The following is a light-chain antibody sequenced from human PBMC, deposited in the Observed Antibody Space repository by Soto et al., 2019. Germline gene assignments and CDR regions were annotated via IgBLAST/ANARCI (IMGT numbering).Light chain of an antibody. CDR3: SSYAGNNNLVV. CDR1: SSDVGAYKY. Sequence: QSALTQPPSASGSPGQSVTISCTGTSSDVGAYKYVSWYQQHPGKAPKLMIYEVTKRPSGVPGRFSGSKSGNTTSLTGSGLQAEDEADYYCSSYAGNNNLVVFGGGTKLTVL. V-gene: IGLV2-8*01. J-gene: IGLJ2*01. CDR2: EVT.